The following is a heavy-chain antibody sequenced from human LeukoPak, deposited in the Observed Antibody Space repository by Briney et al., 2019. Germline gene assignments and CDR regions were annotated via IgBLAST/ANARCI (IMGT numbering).Heavy chain of an antibody. CDR3: ARQSLLRFLEWYGMDV. CDR2: IYYSGST. V-gene: IGHV4-59*08. D-gene: IGHD3-3*01. CDR1: GGSISSYY. J-gene: IGHJ6*02. Sequence: SETLSLTCTVSGGSISSYYWSWIRQPPGKGLEWIGYIYYSGSTNYNPSLKSRVTISVDTSKNQFSLKLSSVTAADTAVYYCARQSLLRFLEWYGMDVWGQGTTVTVSS.